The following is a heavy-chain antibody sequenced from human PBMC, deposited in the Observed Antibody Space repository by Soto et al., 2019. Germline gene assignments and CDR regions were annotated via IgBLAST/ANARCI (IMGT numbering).Heavy chain of an antibody. J-gene: IGHJ5*02. D-gene: IGHD2-8*01. V-gene: IGHV4-61*01. CDR2: IYYSGST. CDR1: GGSVSSGSYY. Sequence: SETLSLTCTVSGGSVSSGSYYWSWIRQPPGKGLEWIGYIYYSGSTNYSPSLKSRVTISVDTSKNQFSLKLSSVTAADTAVYYCARTSPYCTNAVCYRGLGAFFSDPWGQGTLVTVSS. CDR3: ARTSPYCTNAVCYRGLGAFFSDP.